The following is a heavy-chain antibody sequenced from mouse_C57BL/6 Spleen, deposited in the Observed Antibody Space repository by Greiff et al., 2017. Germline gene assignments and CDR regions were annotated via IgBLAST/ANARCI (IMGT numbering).Heavy chain of an antibody. V-gene: IGHV6-3*01. CDR2: IRLKSDNYAT. Sequence: EVHLVESGGGLVQPGGSMKLSCVASGFTFSNYWMNWVRQSPEKGLEWVAQIRLKSDNYATHYAESVKGRFTISRDDSKSSVYLQMNNLRAEDTGIYYCTGAYYYGSSYWYFDVWGTGTTVTVSS. CDR1: GFTFSNYW. D-gene: IGHD1-1*01. J-gene: IGHJ1*03. CDR3: TGAYYYGSSYWYFDV.